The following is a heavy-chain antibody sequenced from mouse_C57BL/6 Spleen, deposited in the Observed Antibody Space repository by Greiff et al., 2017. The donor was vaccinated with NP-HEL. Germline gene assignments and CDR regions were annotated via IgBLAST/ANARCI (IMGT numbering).Heavy chain of an antibody. J-gene: IGHJ1*03. CDR2: INPNNGGT. CDR1: GYTFTDYY. Sequence: EVQLQQSGPELVKPGASVKISCKASGYTFTDYYMNWVKQSHGKSLEWIGDINPNNGGTSYNQKFKGKATLTVDKSSSTAYMELRSLTSEDSAVYYCARYYGSSRHWYFDVWGTGTTVTVSS. CDR3: ARYYGSSRHWYFDV. D-gene: IGHD1-1*01. V-gene: IGHV1-26*01.